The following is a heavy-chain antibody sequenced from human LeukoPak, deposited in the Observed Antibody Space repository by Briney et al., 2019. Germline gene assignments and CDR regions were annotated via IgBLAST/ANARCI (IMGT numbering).Heavy chain of an antibody. CDR3: ARMWYAYRTFDI. D-gene: IGHD2-15*01. CDR1: GYSISRGYY. J-gene: IGHJ3*02. V-gene: IGHV4-38-2*02. Sequence: SETLSLTCTVSGYSISRGYYWGWIRQPPGKGLEWIGSIYHSGSTYYNPSLKSRVTISVDTSKNQFSLKLSSVTAADTAVYYCARMWYAYRTFDIWGQGTMVTVSS. CDR2: IYHSGST.